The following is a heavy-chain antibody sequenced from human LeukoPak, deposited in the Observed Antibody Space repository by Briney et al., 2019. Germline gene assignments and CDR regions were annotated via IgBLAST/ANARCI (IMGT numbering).Heavy chain of an antibody. CDR2: ISTSSSYI. D-gene: IGHD6-19*01. CDR3: ARSGIAVAGTARVGYFDY. J-gene: IGHJ4*02. Sequence: GGSLRLSCAASGFTFSRNSMNWVRQAPGKGLEWVSSISTSSSYIYYADSLKGRFTISRDNAKNSLYLQMNSLRAEDTAVYYCARSGIAVAGTARVGYFDYWGQGTLVTVSS. CDR1: GFTFSRNS. V-gene: IGHV3-21*01.